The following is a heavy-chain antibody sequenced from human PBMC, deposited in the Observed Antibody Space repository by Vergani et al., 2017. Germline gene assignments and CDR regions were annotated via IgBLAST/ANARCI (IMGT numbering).Heavy chain of an antibody. CDR1: GVTFSSYG. Sequence: VQLVESGGGIVKPGGSLRLSCAASGVTFSSYGMHWVRQAPGKGLEWVAFIRYDGSNKYYADSVKGRFTISRDNSKNTLYLQMNSLRAEDTAVYYCAKDLDDILTGPFDYWGQGTLVTVSS. CDR3: AKDLDDILTGPFDY. V-gene: IGHV3-30*02. J-gene: IGHJ4*02. CDR2: IRYDGSNK. D-gene: IGHD3-9*01.